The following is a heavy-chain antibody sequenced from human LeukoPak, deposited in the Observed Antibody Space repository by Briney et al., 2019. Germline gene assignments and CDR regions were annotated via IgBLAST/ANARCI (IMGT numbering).Heavy chain of an antibody. J-gene: IGHJ4*02. D-gene: IGHD3-22*01. CDR1: GFTFSDYY. CDR3: AREAESSGYYYVGDYFDY. CDR2: ISSSGSTI. Sequence: PGGSLRLSCAASGFTFSDYYMSWIRQAPGKGLEWASYISSSGSTIYYADSVKGRFTISRDNAKNSLYLQMNSLRAEDTAVYYCAREAESSGYYYVGDYFDYWGQGTLSPSPQ. V-gene: IGHV3-11*01.